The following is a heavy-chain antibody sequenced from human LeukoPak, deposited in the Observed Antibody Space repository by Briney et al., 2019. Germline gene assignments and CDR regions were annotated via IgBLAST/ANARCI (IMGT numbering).Heavy chain of an antibody. Sequence: GGSLRLSCSASGFTFSTHTMHWVRQAPGKGLEYVSSISGSGGRTYYGDSLRGRFPTSRDNSRNTLYLHMSSLELEDTAVYYCVKDLSGTYSLDHWGQGTLVTVSS. D-gene: IGHD1-26*01. CDR2: ISGSGGRT. V-gene: IGHV3-64D*06. J-gene: IGHJ4*02. CDR1: GFTFSTHT. CDR3: VKDLSGTYSLDH.